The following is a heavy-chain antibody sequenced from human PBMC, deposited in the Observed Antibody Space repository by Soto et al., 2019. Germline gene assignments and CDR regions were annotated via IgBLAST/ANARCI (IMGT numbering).Heavy chain of an antibody. J-gene: IGHJ4*02. CDR2: ISSSSSYI. V-gene: IGHV3-21*01. Sequence: GGSLRLSCAASGFTFSSYSMNWVRQAPGKGLEWVSSISSSSSYIYYADSVKGRFTISRDNAKNSLYLQMNSLRAEDTAVYYWARDQPGYSYGYGLGYWGKGTLVTV. CDR1: GFTFSSYS. CDR3: ARDQPGYSYGYGLGY. D-gene: IGHD5-18*01.